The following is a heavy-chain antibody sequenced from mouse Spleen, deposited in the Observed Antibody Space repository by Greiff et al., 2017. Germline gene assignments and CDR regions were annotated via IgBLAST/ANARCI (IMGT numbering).Heavy chain of an antibody. CDR1: GYTFTSYW. Sequence: QVQLQQSGAELVKPGASVKLSCKASGYTFTSYWMHWVKQRPGQGLEWIGMIHPNSGSTNYNEKFKSKATLTVDKSSSTAYMQLSSLTSEDSAVYYCAREVVSSPFYWYFDVWGAGTTVTVSS. CDR2: IHPNSGST. D-gene: IGHD1-1*01. J-gene: IGHJ1*01. V-gene: IGHV1-64*01. CDR3: AREVVSSPFYWYFDV.